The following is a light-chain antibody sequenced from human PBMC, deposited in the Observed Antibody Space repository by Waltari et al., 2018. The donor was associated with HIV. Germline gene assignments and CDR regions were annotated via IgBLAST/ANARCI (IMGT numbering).Light chain of an antibody. J-gene: IGLJ3*02. CDR2: GNN. V-gene: IGLV1-44*01. CDR1: SPNIGSNT. CDR3: AAWDDSLNGLWV. Sequence: QSVLTQPPSTSGTPGQRGTISFSWRSPNIGSNTVNWYQHLPGTAPKRLIYGNNQRPSGVPDRFSGSKSGTSASLAISGLQSEDEADYYCAAWDDSLNGLWVFGGGTKLTVL.